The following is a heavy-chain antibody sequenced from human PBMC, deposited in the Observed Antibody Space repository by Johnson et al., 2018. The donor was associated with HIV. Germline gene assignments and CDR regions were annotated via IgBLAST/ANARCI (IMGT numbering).Heavy chain of an antibody. D-gene: IGHD3-10*01. CDR2: ISYDGGNK. J-gene: IGHJ3*02. CDR3: ARDPYGSGPYVAFDI. V-gene: IGHV3-30*03. CDR1: GFTFSSYD. Sequence: QVQLVESGGGVVQPGRSLRLSCAASGFTFSSYDMHWVRQAPGKWLEWVAVISYDGGNKYYADSVKGRFTISRDNSKNTLYLQMNSLRAEDTAVYYCARDPYGSGPYVAFDIWGQGTMVTVSS.